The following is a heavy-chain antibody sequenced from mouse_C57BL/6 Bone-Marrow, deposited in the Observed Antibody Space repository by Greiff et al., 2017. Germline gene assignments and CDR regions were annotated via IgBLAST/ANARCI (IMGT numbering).Heavy chain of an antibody. J-gene: IGHJ2*01. CDR1: GYTFTDYY. V-gene: IGHV1-26*01. Sequence: VQLQQSGPELVKPGASVKISCKASGYTFTDYYMNWVKQSHGKSLEWIGDINPNNGGTSYNQKFKGKATLTVDKSSSTAYMELRSLTSEDSAVYYCARWGYWGQCTTLTVSS. CDR2: INPNNGGT. CDR3: ARWGY.